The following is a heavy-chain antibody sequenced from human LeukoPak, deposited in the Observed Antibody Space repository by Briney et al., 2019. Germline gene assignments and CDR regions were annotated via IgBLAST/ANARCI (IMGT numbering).Heavy chain of an antibody. CDR3: ARRKFNYGEGAGPFDH. V-gene: IGHV4-38-2*01. D-gene: IGHD4-17*01. CDR1: GYSISSGYY. Sequence: SSETLSLTCAVSGYSISSGYYWGWIRQPPGKGLVWIGNIYHSGSTYYNPSLKSRVTISVDTSKNQFSLRLSSVTAADTAVYYCARRKFNYGEGAGPFDHWGQGTLVTVSS. CDR2: IYHSGST. J-gene: IGHJ5*02.